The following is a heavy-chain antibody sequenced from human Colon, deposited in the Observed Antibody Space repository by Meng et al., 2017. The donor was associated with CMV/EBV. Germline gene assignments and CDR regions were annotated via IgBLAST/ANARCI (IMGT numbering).Heavy chain of an antibody. J-gene: IGHJ4*02. V-gene: IGHV3-21*01. CDR1: GFTFGDFG. D-gene: IGHD1-1*01. CDR2: ISYGSSYM. CDR3: ARQTSSSTYDF. Sequence: GESLKISCATSGFTFGDFGMNWVRQAPGKGLEWVASISYGSSYMYYLDSVQGRFTISRDNTANSLYLQMNSLRAEDSAVYYCARQTSSSTYDFWGQGTLVTVSS.